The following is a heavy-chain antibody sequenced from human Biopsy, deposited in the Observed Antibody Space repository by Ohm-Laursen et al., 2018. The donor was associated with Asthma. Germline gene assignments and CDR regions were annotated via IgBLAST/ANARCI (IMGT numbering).Heavy chain of an antibody. J-gene: IGHJ6*02. CDR1: GYTFNSAG. D-gene: IGHD3-10*01. V-gene: IGHV1-18*01. Sequence: VKISCKTSGYTFNSAGITWVRQAPGQGLEGMGWISVYNGNTKVAQKLQDRVTMITDTSTSTAYMELRSLGSADTAVYFCARAVDYSHYYGIDVWGQGTTVTVS. CDR2: ISVYNGNT. CDR3: ARAVDYSHYYGIDV.